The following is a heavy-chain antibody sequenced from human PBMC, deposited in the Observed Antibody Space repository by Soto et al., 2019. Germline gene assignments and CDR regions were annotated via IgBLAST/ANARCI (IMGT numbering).Heavy chain of an antibody. J-gene: IGHJ4*02. Sequence: QVQLVQSGAEVKKPGASVKVSCKASGYTFTTYGISWVRQAPGQGLEWMGWISTYNGNTYYTQKLQGRVTMTTDTSTNTAYMELTSLKSDDTAVYYCAREYCANGVCYLPDYWRQGTLVTVAS. CDR2: ISTYNGNT. CDR3: AREYCANGVCYLPDY. CDR1: GYTFTTYG. D-gene: IGHD2-8*01. V-gene: IGHV1-18*01.